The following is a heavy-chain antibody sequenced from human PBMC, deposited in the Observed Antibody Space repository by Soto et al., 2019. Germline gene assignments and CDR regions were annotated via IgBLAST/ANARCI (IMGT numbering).Heavy chain of an antibody. J-gene: IGHJ6*02. V-gene: IGHV4-34*01. Sequence: SETLSLTCAVYGGSFNGYYWSWIRQPPGKGLEWIGEINHSGSTNYNPSLKSRVTISVDTSKNQFSLKLSSVTAADTAVYYCARGRGTVAGRRHYYYYGMDVWGQGTTVTVSS. D-gene: IGHD6-19*01. CDR1: GGSFNGYY. CDR2: INHSGST. CDR3: ARGRGTVAGRRHYYYYGMDV.